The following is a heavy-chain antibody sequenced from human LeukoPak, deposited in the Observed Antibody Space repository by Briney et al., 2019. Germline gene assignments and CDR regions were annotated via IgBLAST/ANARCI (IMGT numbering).Heavy chain of an antibody. D-gene: IGHD3-10*01. CDR3: VRQRGASGTINHVDP. Sequence: GESLKISCKTSGYSFTTYWIGWVRPMPGTGLEWVGAIYPDDSDTRYSPSFQGQVLISADRSIRTAYLQWNTLKTSDTAMYYCVRQRGASGTINHVDPWGQGTLVTVSS. J-gene: IGHJ5*02. CDR1: GYSFTTYW. CDR2: IYPDDSDT. V-gene: IGHV5-51*01.